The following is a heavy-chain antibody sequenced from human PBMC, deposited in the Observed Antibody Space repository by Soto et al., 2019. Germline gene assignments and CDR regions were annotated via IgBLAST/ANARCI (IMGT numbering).Heavy chain of an antibody. Sequence: ASVKVSCKVSGYTLTELSMHWVRQAPGKGLEWIGVFDPEYGETIYTQTFQGSVIMTEDISTDTVYLELLSLRFEDTAVYYCATDTYNTGWYMLWGQGTLVTVSS. V-gene: IGHV1-24*01. CDR1: GYTLTELS. CDR3: ATDTYNTGWYML. CDR2: FDPEYGET. D-gene: IGHD6-19*01. J-gene: IGHJ4*02.